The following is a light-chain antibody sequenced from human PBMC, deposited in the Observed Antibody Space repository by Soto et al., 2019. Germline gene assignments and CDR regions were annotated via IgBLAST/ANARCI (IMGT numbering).Light chain of an antibody. CDR1: SSDIGGYNS. CDR2: EVS. V-gene: IGLV2-8*01. J-gene: IGLJ2*01. CDR3: SSYAGSKNLV. Sequence: QSALTQPPSASGSPGQSVTISCTGTSSDIGGYNSVSLYQQHPGKAPKLIIYEVSKRPSGVPDRFSASKSDNTASLTVSGLQSEDEADYYCSSYAGSKNLVFGGGTKLTVL.